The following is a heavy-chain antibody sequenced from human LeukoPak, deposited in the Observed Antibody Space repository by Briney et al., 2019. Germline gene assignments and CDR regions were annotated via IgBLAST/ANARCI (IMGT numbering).Heavy chain of an antibody. CDR3: AKGNSGGFDS. V-gene: IGHV3-30*02. CDR1: GFTFSNYA. J-gene: IGHJ4*02. Sequence: GGSLRLSCAASGFTFSNYAMHWVRQAPGKGLEWVAFIRYDGNYKYYAESVKGRFTISRDNSKNTLYLQMNSLSTDDAAVFYCAKGNSGGFDSWGEGALVTVSS. CDR2: IRYDGNYK. D-gene: IGHD1-7*01.